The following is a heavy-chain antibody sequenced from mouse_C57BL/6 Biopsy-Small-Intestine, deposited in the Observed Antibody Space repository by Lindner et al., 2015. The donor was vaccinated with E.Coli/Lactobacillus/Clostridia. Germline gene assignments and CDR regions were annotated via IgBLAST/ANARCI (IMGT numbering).Heavy chain of an antibody. CDR1: GYTFTSYW. Sequence: VQLQEVWGVKLGKNLGASVKLSCKASGYTFTSYWMHWVKQRPGQSLEWIGYINPSSGYTKYNQKFNDKATLTADKSSSTAYMQLSSLTYEDSAVYYCARDYYGSSSDYWGQGTTLTVSS. D-gene: IGHD1-1*01. CDR3: ARDYYGSSSDY. V-gene: IGHV1-7*01. CDR2: INPSSGYT. J-gene: IGHJ2*01.